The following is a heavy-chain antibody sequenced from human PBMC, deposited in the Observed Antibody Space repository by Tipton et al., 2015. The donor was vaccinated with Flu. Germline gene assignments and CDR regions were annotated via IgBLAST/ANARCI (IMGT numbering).Heavy chain of an antibody. V-gene: IGHV4-38-2*01. Sequence: TLSLTCSVSGSSIGGAFCWGWIRHPPRKGLQWIGNLCHSGNTYYNPSLKSRVTVSVDTAKNQFSQRLSSVTAADTAVYYCARSTYYYGSGSADYWGQGTLVTVSS. D-gene: IGHD3-10*01. CDR3: ARSTYYYGSGSADY. J-gene: IGHJ4*02. CDR2: LCHSGNT. CDR1: GSSIGGAFC.